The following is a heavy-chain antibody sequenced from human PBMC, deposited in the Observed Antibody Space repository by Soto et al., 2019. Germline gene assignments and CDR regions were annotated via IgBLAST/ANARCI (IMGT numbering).Heavy chain of an antibody. CDR3: ARVMPMTGDAFDI. CDR2: INPSGGST. J-gene: IGHJ3*02. V-gene: IGHV1-46*03. Sequence: QVQLVQSGAEVKKPGASVKVSCKASGYTFTSYYMHWVRQAPGHGLEWMGIINPSGGSTSYAQKFQGRVTMTRDTYTSTVYMELSSLRSEDSEVYYCARVMPMTGDAFDIWGQGTMATVSS. CDR1: GYTFTSYY. D-gene: IGHD3-9*01.